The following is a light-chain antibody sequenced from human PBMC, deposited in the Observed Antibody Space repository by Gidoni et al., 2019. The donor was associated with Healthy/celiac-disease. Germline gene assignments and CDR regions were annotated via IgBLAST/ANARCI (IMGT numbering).Light chain of an antibody. V-gene: IGLV1-47*01. J-gene: IGLJ1*01. CDR2: RNN. CDR1: SSNIGRNH. Sequence: QSVLTQPPSASGTSGQRVTISCSGSSSNIGRNHVYWYQQRPGTAPKLLIYRNNQRPSGVPDRFSGSKSGTSASLAISGLRSEDEADYYCAAWDDSLSGYVFGTGTKVTVL. CDR3: AAWDDSLSGYV.